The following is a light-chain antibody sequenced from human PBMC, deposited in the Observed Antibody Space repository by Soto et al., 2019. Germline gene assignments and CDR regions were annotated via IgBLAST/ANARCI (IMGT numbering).Light chain of an antibody. CDR1: SSDIGGYNS. J-gene: IGLJ1*01. V-gene: IGLV2-14*01. CDR2: AVS. Sequence: QSVLTQPASVSGSPGQSITISCTGTSSDIGGYNSVSWYQQHPGKAPKLVIYAVSNRPSGVSSRFSGSKSGNTASLTMSGLQAEDEATYYCSSYTTSNTLVFGTGTKVTVL. CDR3: SSYTTSNTLV.